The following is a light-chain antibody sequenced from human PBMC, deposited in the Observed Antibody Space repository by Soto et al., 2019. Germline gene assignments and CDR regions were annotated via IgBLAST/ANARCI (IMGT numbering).Light chain of an antibody. V-gene: IGKV1-8*01. Sequence: AIRMTQSPSSLSASTGDRVTITCRASQGISSYLAWYQQKPGEAPKLLIFAASTLQSGVPSRFSGSGSGTDFTLTISSLQPEDFATYYCQQSYSTSINFGQGTRLEIK. CDR2: AAS. J-gene: IGKJ5*01. CDR3: QQSYSTSIN. CDR1: QGISSY.